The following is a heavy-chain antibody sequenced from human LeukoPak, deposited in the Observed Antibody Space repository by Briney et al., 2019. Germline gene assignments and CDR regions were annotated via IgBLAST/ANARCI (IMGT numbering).Heavy chain of an antibody. V-gene: IGHV4-59*08. D-gene: IGHD1-14*01. CDR2: IYYSGST. Sequence: TASETLSLTCTVSGGSISSYYRSWIRQPPGKGLEWIGYIYYSGSTNYNPSLKSRVTISVDTSKNQFSLKLSSVTAADTAVYYCARHKGGIYNYYYYYGMDVWGQGTTVTVSS. CDR3: ARHKGGIYNYYYYYGMDV. CDR1: GGSISSYY. J-gene: IGHJ6*02.